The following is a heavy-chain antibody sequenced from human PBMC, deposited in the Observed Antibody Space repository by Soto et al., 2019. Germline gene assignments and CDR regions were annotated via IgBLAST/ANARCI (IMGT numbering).Heavy chain of an antibody. D-gene: IGHD3-10*01. CDR3: AKDIYGSGNYYLDY. CDR1: GFTFSNYG. CDR2: IPYDGYNK. J-gene: IGHJ4*02. V-gene: IGHV3-30*18. Sequence: QVQLVESGGGVVQPGRSLRLSCAASGFTFSNYGMHWVRQAPGKGLEWVAVIPYDGYNKLYADSVKGRFTISRDYSKNTLYLQMNSLRAEDTAVYYCAKDIYGSGNYYLDYWGQGTLVTVSS.